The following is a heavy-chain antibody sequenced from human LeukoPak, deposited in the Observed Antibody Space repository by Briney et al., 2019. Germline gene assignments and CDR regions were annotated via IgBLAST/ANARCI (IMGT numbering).Heavy chain of an antibody. D-gene: IGHD3-22*01. J-gene: IGHJ4*02. CDR2: ISSGSSTT. Sequence: GGSLRLSCAASGFTFSSYSMNWVRQAPGKGLEWVSYISSGSSTTYYADSVKGRFTISRDNAKNSLYLQMNSLRAEDTAVYYCARPPYYYDSSGYFYYFDYWGQGTLVTVSS. V-gene: IGHV3-48*04. CDR3: ARPPYYYDSSGYFYYFDY. CDR1: GFTFSSYS.